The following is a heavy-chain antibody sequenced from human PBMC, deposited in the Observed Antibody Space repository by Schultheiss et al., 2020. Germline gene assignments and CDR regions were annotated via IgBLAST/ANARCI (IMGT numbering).Heavy chain of an antibody. Sequence: GGSLRLSCAASGFTFSNYNMNWVRQAPGKGLEWVSTFTSSSAIYYADSVKGRFTISRDNAKNSLYLQMNNLRAEDTAVYYCARSSSYDYWGQGTLVTVSS. V-gene: IGHV3-69-1*01. CDR2: FTSSSAI. D-gene: IGHD3-22*01. CDR1: GFTFSNYN. J-gene: IGHJ4*02. CDR3: ARSSSYDY.